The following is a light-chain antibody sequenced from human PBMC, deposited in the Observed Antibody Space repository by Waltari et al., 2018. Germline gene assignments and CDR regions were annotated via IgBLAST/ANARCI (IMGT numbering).Light chain of an antibody. J-gene: IGKJ2*01. CDR3: QQSYSTPRT. CDR2: AAS. CDR1: QSISSY. Sequence: DIQMTQSPSSLSTSVGDRVTITCRASQSISSYLNWYHQKPGKAPKLLIYAASSLQSGVPSRFSGSGSGTDFTLTISSLQPEDFATYSCQQSYSTPRTFGQGTKLEIK. V-gene: IGKV1-39*01.